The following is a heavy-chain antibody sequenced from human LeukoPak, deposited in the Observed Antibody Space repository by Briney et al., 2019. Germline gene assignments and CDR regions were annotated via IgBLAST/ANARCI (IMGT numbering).Heavy chain of an antibody. Sequence: AGESRPSPAVCLEYTLASNVTAGVGQMPGKGLEWMGIIYPGDSDTTYSPSFQGQVTISAYKSIMTASLHWSSLKASDTAMDYCAKREADLGFDYWGQGTLVTVSS. CDR1: EYTLASNV. CDR3: AKREADLGFDY. V-gene: IGHV5-51*01. J-gene: IGHJ4*02. CDR2: IYPGDSDT. D-gene: IGHD3/OR15-3a*01.